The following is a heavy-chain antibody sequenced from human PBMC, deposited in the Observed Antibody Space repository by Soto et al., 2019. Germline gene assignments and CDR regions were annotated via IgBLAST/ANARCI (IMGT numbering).Heavy chain of an antibody. V-gene: IGHV1-46*01. CDR2: INPSGGST. D-gene: IGHD2-15*01. CDR3: ARVDGYCSGGRRYSGDYFDS. CDR1: GYTFTSYY. Sequence: ASVKFSCTSSGYTFTSYYMHWVRQAPGQGLEWMGIINPSGGSTSYAQKFQGRVTMTRDTSTSTVYMELSSLRSEDTAVYYCARVDGYCSGGRRYSGDYFDSWGKGTRVS. J-gene: IGHJ4*02.